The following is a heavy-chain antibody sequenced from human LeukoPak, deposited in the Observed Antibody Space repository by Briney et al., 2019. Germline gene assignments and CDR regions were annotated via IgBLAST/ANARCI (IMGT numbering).Heavy chain of an antibody. CDR3: ASAGIAAAGTNWFDP. Sequence: SETLSLTCAVYGGSFSGYYWSWIRQPPGKGLEWIGEINHSGSTNYNPSLKSRVTISVDTSKNQFSLKLSSVTAADTAVYYCASAGIAAAGTNWFDPWGQGTLVTVSS. V-gene: IGHV4-34*01. J-gene: IGHJ5*02. CDR1: GGSFSGYY. CDR2: INHSGST. D-gene: IGHD6-13*01.